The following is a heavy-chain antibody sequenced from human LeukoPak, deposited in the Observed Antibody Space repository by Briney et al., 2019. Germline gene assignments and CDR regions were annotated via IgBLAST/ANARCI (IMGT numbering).Heavy chain of an antibody. Sequence: GGCLRLSCAASGLTFSSYGMNWGRQSPGQGLEWVAVILHDGSNKYYADSVKGRFTISRDNSKNTMYLQMNSLRDEDTAVYYCAKKGAVGPTTGNYFDSWGQGTLVTVSS. J-gene: IGHJ4*02. D-gene: IGHD1-26*01. CDR3: AKKGAVGPTTGNYFDS. CDR1: GLTFSSYG. V-gene: IGHV3-30*18. CDR2: ILHDGSNK.